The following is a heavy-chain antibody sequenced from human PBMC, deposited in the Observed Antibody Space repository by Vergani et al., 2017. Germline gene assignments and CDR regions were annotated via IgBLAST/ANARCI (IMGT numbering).Heavy chain of an antibody. V-gene: IGHV5-51*01. CDR3: ARVTMVRGVVRFDF. D-gene: IGHD3-10*01. CDR2: IYPGDFDT. CDR1: GYSFTSYW. Sequence: EVQLVQPGAEVKKPGESLKISCKGYGYSFTSYWIGWVRQMPGKGLEWMGIIYPGDFDTRYSQSFQGQVTISADKSNSTAYLQRSSLRASETAMYYCARVTMVRGVVRFDFWGQGTLVTVSS. J-gene: IGHJ4*02.